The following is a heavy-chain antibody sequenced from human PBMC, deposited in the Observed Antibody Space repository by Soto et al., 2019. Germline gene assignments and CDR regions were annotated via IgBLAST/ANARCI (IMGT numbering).Heavy chain of an antibody. CDR1: GGSISSYY. CDR3: ARDIFGYFDY. D-gene: IGHD3-3*01. CDR2: IYYSGST. J-gene: IGHJ4*02. Sequence: SETLSLTCTVSGGSISSYYWSWIRQPPGKGLEWIGYIYYSGSTNYNPSLKSRVTISVDTSKSQFSLKLSSVTAADTAVYYCARDIFGYFDYWGQGTLVTVSS. V-gene: IGHV4-59*01.